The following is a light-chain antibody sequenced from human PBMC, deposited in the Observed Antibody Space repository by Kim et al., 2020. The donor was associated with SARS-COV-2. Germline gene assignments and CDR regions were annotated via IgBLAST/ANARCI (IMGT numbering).Light chain of an antibody. Sequence: VSPGERATLSCMASQSVGSNLAWYQQKPGQTPRLLIYTDSTRATGIPARFSGSGSGTEFTLTISSLQSEDFAVYYCQQYKNWPWTFGQGTKVDIK. V-gene: IGKV3-15*01. CDR1: QSVGSN. J-gene: IGKJ1*01. CDR2: TDS. CDR3: QQYKNWPWT.